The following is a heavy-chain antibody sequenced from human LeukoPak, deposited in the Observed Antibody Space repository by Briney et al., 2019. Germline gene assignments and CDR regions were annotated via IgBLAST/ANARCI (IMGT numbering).Heavy chain of an antibody. V-gene: IGHV4-59*01. D-gene: IGHD2-15*01. CDR1: GGSIRSYY. CDR3: ARKVVVAAAHYFDY. J-gene: IGHJ4*02. Sequence: SETLSLTCTVSGGSIRSYYWSWIRQPPGKGLEWIGYIYYSGSTNYNPSLNSRVTISVDTSKNQFSLKLSSVTVADTAVYYCARKVVVAAAHYFDYWGQGTLVTVSS. CDR2: IYYSGST.